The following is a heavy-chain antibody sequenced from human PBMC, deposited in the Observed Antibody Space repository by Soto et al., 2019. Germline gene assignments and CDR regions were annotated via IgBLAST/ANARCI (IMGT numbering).Heavy chain of an antibody. CDR3: ASSNKAAAGFYYYGMDV. D-gene: IGHD6-13*01. V-gene: IGHV4-59*01. Sequence: SETLSLTCTVSGGSISSYYWIWIRQPPGKGLEWIGYIYYSGSTNYNPSLKSRVTISVDTSKNQFSLKLSSVTAADTAVYYCASSNKAAAGFYYYGMDVWGRGTTVTVSS. CDR2: IYYSGST. J-gene: IGHJ6*02. CDR1: GGSISSYY.